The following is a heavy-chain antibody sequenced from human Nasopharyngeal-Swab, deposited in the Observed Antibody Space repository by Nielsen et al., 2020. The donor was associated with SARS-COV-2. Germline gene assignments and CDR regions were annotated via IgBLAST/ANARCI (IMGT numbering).Heavy chain of an antibody. J-gene: IGHJ4*02. D-gene: IGHD2-2*01. CDR2: REKRGRT. V-gene: IGHV4-4*02. CDR3: ARIPADVVVPAARWWGFDY. Sequence: WIRQPPGKGLEWIGEREKRGRTNYNPSLRSRVTISVDKSKNQFSLKLSSVTAADTAVYYCARIPADVVVPAARWWGFDYWGQGTLVTVSS.